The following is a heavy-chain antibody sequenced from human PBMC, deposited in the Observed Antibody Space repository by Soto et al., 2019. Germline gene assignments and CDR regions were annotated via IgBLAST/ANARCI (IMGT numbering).Heavy chain of an antibody. J-gene: IGHJ3*02. CDR3: ATGGEDRGDAFDI. CDR1: GFTFSSYG. CDR2: IWYDGSNK. D-gene: IGHD2-21*01. V-gene: IGHV3-33*01. Sequence: QVQLVESGGGVVQPGRSLRLSCAASGFTFSSYGMHWVRQAPGKGLEWVAVIWYDGSNKYYADSVKGRFTISRDNSKNTLDLQMNSLRAEDTAVYYCATGGEDRGDAFDILGQGTMFTVAS.